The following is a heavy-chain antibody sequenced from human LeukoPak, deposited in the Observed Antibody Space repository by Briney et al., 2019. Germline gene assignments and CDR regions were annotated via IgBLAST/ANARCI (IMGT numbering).Heavy chain of an antibody. CDR3: ASYGSQPDY. Sequence: SQTLSLTCTVSGGSISSGGYYWSWIRQPPGKGLEWIGYIYHSESTYYNPSLKSRVTISVDRSKNQFSLKLSSVTAADTAVYYCASYGSQPDYWGQGTLVTVSS. V-gene: IGHV4-30-2*01. CDR1: GGSISSGGYY. J-gene: IGHJ4*02. CDR2: IYHSEST. D-gene: IGHD1-1*01.